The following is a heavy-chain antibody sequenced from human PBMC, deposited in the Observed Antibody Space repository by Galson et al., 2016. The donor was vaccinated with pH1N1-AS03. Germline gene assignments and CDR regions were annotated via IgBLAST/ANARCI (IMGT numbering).Heavy chain of an antibody. D-gene: IGHD1-1*01. Sequence: SVKVSCKASDYTYTISWVRPAPGQGLEWMGYISTYNSETHYSQKFRGRITMTTDTSTRIAYMELRSLTSDDTALYFCAGGTSDAFDVWGQGTVVTVSP. V-gene: IGHV1-18*01. CDR3: AGGTSDAFDV. CDR1: DYTYT. CDR2: ISTYNSET. J-gene: IGHJ3*01.